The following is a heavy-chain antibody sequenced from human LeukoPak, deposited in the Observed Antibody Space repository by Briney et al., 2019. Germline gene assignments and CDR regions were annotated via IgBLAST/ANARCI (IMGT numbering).Heavy chain of an antibody. J-gene: IGHJ4*02. CDR2: ISSGSSII. Sequence: GGSLRLSCAASGFTFSSYSMNWVRQAPGKGLEWVSYISSGSSIIYYADSVKGRFTISRDNAKSSLYLQMNSLRAEDTAVYYCARDPGGLAGADVDYWGQGTLVTVSS. CDR3: ARDPGGLAGADVDY. D-gene: IGHD3/OR15-3a*01. V-gene: IGHV3-48*01. CDR1: GFTFSSYS.